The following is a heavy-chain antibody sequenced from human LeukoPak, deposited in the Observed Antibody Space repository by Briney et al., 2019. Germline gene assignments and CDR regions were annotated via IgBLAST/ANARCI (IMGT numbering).Heavy chain of an antibody. CDR1: GYSFTSYW. CDR3: ARHWGGLNWFDP. D-gene: IGHD3-16*01. J-gene: IGHJ5*02. Sequence: GESLKISCKGSGYSFTSYWISWVRQMPGKGLEWMGRIDPSDSYTNYSPSCQSHVTISVDKSISTAYLQWSSLKASDTAMYYCARHWGGLNWFDPWGQGTLVTVSS. V-gene: IGHV5-10-1*01. CDR2: IDPSDSYT.